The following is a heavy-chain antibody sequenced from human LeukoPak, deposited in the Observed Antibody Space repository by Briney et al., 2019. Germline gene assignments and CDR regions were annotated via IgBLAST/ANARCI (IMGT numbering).Heavy chain of an antibody. CDR2: ISSSGSTI. CDR3: ARDGRYYYDSSGYSSFDC. CDR1: GFTFSDYY. Sequence: TGGSLRLSCAASGFTFSDYYMSWIRQAPRKGLEWVSYISSSGSTIYYADSVKGRFTISRDNAKNSLYLQMNSLRAEDTAVYYCARDGRYYYDSSGYSSFDCWGQGTLVTVPS. J-gene: IGHJ4*02. V-gene: IGHV3-11*04. D-gene: IGHD3-22*01.